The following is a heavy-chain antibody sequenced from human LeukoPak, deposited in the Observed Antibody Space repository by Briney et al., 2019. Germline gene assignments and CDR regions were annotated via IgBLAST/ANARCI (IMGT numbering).Heavy chain of an antibody. CDR3: AALSGSYYVVTDY. V-gene: IGHV3-30*03. CDR2: ISYDGSNK. CDR1: GFTFSSYG. Sequence: GGSLRLSCAASGFTFSSYGMHWVRQAPGKGLEWVTVISYDGSNKYYADSLKGRFTISRDNSKNTLYLQMSSLRTEDTAVYYCAALSGSYYVVTDYWGQGTLVTVSS. D-gene: IGHD1-26*01. J-gene: IGHJ4*02.